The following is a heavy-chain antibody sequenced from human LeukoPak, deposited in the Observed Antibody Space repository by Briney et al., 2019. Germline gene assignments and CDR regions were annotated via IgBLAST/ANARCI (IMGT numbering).Heavy chain of an antibody. Sequence: PSETLSLTCTVSGGSISSYYWSWIRQPPGKGLEWIGYMYYSGSTNYNPSLKSRVAMSVDTSKNQFSLKLSSVTAADTAVYYCARESGGGSFNWFDPWGQGTLVTVSS. CDR3: ARESGGGSFNWFDP. J-gene: IGHJ5*02. CDR1: GGSISSYY. CDR2: MYYSGST. V-gene: IGHV4-59*01. D-gene: IGHD2-15*01.